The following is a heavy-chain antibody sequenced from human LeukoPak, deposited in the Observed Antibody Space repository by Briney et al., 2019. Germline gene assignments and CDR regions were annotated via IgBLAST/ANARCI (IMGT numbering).Heavy chain of an antibody. CDR2: IYTSGST. Sequence: PSEALSLTCTVSGDSISSYYWSWIRQPAGKGLEWTGRIYTSGSTNYNPSLKSRVTMSVDTSKSQFSLKLSSVTAADTAVYYCAREYWTNLGSNYYYGMDVWGQGTTVTVSS. J-gene: IGHJ6*02. CDR3: AREYWTNLGSNYYYGMDV. CDR1: GDSISSYY. V-gene: IGHV4-4*07. D-gene: IGHD2-8*01.